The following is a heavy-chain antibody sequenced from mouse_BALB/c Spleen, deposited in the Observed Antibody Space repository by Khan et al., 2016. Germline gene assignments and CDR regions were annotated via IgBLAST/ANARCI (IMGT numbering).Heavy chain of an antibody. CDR3: ARRITTVVFDY. CDR1: GYSITSDYA. V-gene: IGHV3-2*02. J-gene: IGHJ2*01. Sequence: QLEELGPGLVKPSQSLSLTCTVTGYSITSDYAWNWIRQFPGNKLEWMGYISYSGSTSYNPSLKSRISITRDTSKNQFFLQLNSVTTEDTATYYCARRITTVVFDYWGQGTTLTVSS. D-gene: IGHD1-1*01. CDR2: ISYSGST.